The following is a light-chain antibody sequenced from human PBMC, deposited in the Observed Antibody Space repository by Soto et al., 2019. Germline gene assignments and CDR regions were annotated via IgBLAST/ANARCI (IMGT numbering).Light chain of an antibody. CDR2: DAS. J-gene: IGKJ4*01. Sequence: EIVLTQSPATLSLSPGERATLSCRASQSVSSYLAWYQQKPGQAPRLLIYDASNRATGIPARFSGSGSGTDFTLTISSLDSRLFADYLCPQQSNSSPDTFGGGTNVEIK. CDR3: PQQSNSSPDT. V-gene: IGKV3-11*01. CDR1: QSVSSY.